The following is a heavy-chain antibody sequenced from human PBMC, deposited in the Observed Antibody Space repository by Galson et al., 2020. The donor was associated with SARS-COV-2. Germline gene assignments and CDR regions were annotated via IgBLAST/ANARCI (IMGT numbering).Heavy chain of an antibody. J-gene: IGHJ4*02. CDR3: ARASGSGSYYFPPGDY. D-gene: IGHD3-10*01. V-gene: IGHV3-30-3*01. CDR1: GFMFSAYG. Sequence: GESPKISCAASGFMFSAYGMHWVRQAPGKGLEWVAVTSYDGSNTFYADSAKGRFTISRDNFKNTLSVEINRLRPEDTAVYYCARASGSGSYYFPPGDYWGQGTLVTVAS. CDR2: TSYDGSNT.